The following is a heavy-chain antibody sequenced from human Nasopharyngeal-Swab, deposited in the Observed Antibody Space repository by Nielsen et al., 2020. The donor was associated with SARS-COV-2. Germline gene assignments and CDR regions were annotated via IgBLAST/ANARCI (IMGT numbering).Heavy chain of an antibody. CDR1: GFTLSNYW. CDR2: INSDGSTT. D-gene: IGHD3-10*01. J-gene: IGHJ4*02. V-gene: IGHV3-74*01. CDR3: ASGIFSPSYY. Sequence: ESLKISCAASGFTLSNYWTHWFRQAPGKGLAWVALINSDGSTTSYADSVKGRFTISRDDGKNTLYLEMNSLGAEDTAIYYCASGIFSPSYYWGQGTLVTVSS.